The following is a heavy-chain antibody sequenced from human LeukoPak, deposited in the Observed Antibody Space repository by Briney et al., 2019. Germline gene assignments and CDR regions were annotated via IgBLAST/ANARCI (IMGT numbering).Heavy chain of an antibody. CDR3: ARLVLWFGYYYGMDV. D-gene: IGHD3-10*01. V-gene: IGHV4-34*01. CDR1: GGSFSGYY. CDR2: INHSGST. Sequence: PSETLSLTCAVYGGSFSGYYWSWIRQPPGKGLEWIGEINHSGSTNYNPSLKSRVTISVDTSKNQFSLKLSSVTAADTAVYYCARLVLWFGYYYGMDVWDQGTTVTVSS. J-gene: IGHJ6*02.